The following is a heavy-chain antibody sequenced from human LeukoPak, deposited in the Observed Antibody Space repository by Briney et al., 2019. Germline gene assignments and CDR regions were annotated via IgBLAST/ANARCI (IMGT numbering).Heavy chain of an antibody. D-gene: IGHD2-15*01. V-gene: IGHV3-23*01. CDR2: ISGSGGSK. CDR1: GFTFSSYA. Sequence: GGSLRLSCAASGFTFSSYAMGWVRQPPGKGLEWVSAISGSGGSKYYADSVKGRFTISRDNSKNTLYLQMNSLRAEDTAVYYCAKSRGRVVPALAAWGQGTLVTVSS. CDR3: AKSRGRVVPALAA. J-gene: IGHJ5*02.